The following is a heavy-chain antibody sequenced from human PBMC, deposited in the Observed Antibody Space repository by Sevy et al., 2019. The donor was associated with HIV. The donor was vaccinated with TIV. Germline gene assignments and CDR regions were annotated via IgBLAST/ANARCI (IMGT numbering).Heavy chain of an antibody. CDR1: GFTFSSYW. D-gene: IGHD3-10*01. Sequence: GGSLRLSCAASGFTFSSYWMHWVRQAPGKGLVWVSRINSDGSSTSYADSVKGLFTISRDNAKNTLYLQMNSLRAEDTAVYYCARGYYGSGSYYTNYYYGMDVWGQGTTVTVSS. V-gene: IGHV3-74*01. CDR2: INSDGSST. J-gene: IGHJ6*02. CDR3: ARGYYGSGSYYTNYYYGMDV.